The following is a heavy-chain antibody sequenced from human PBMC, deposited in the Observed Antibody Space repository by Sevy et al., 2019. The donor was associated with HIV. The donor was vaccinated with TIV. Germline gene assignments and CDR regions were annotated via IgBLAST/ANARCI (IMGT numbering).Heavy chain of an antibody. V-gene: IGHV4-39*01. CDR3: ARTYDSSVIDAFDI. CDR1: GGSISSSSYY. CDR2: IYYSGST. Sequence: SEILSLTCTVSGGSISSSSYYWGWIRQPPGKGLEWIGSIYYSGSTYYNPSLKSRVTISVDTSKNQFSLKLSSVTAVDTAVYYCARTYDSSVIDAFDIWGQGTMVTVSS. D-gene: IGHD3-22*01. J-gene: IGHJ3*02.